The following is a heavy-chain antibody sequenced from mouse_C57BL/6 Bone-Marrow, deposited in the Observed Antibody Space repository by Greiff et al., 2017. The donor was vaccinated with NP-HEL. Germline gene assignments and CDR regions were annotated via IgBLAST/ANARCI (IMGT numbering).Heavy chain of an antibody. CDR3: ARRGVYDGYYCAMDY. CDR2: IYPRSGNT. Sequence: QVQLQQPGAELARPGASVKLSCKASGYTFTSYGISWVKQRTGQGLEWIGEIYPRSGNTYYNEKFKGKATLTADKSSSTAYMELRSLTSEDSAVYFCARRGVYDGYYCAMDYWGQGTSVTVSS. CDR1: GYTFTSYG. V-gene: IGHV1-81*01. D-gene: IGHD2-3*01. J-gene: IGHJ4*01.